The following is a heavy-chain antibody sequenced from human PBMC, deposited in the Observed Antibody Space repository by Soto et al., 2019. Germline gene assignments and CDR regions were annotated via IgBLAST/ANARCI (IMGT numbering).Heavy chain of an antibody. V-gene: IGHV3-23*01. CDR1: GFTFRIYA. D-gene: IGHD2-15*01. J-gene: IGHJ3*01. CDR3: ARPDGGKIGDALDL. CDR2: ISDSADSA. Sequence: EVQLLESGGGLVQPGGSLRLSCAASGFTFRIYAMSWVRQVTGKGLEWVSTISDSADSAYYADSVKGRSTIARDKSKNSLYLQRNSLGAEDAAVYYCARPDGGKIGDALDLWGQGTTVTVSS.